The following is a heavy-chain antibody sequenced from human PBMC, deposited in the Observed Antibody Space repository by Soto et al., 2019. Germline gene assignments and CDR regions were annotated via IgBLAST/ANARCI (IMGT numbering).Heavy chain of an antibody. CDR2: IWYDGSNK. CDR3: ARTNRILDEFDI. Sequence: GGSLRLSCAASGFTFSSYGMHWVRQAPGKGLEWVAVIWYDGSNKYYADSVKGRFTISRDNAKNSLYLQMNSLRAEDTAVYYCARTNRILDEFDIWGQGTMVTVSS. V-gene: IGHV3-33*01. D-gene: IGHD2-15*01. CDR1: GFTFSSYG. J-gene: IGHJ3*02.